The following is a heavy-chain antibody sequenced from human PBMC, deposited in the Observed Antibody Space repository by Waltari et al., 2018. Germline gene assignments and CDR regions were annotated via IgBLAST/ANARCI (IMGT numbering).Heavy chain of an antibody. CDR1: GFTFSNSA. CDR2: ISLDGVNK. D-gene: IGHD6-25*01. Sequence: QVQLVESGGGVVQPGRSLRLSCAASGFTFSNSAMHWVRQAPGKGVEWVAVISLDGVNKDYGGSVKGRFTISRDNSKNTLYLQMNSLRAEDTAVYDCAKDAAAAPAYYYYKDVWGKGTTVTISS. J-gene: IGHJ6*03. V-gene: IGHV3-30*18. CDR3: AKDAAAAPAYYYYKDV.